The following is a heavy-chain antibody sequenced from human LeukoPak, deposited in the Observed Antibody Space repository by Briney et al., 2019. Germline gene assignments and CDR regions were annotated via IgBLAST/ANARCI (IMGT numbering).Heavy chain of an antibody. Sequence: PSETLSLTCAVSGYSISSGYYWGWIRQPPGKGLEWIGSIYHSGSTYYNPSLKSRVTISVDTSKNQFSLKLSSVTAADTAVYYCARRVILYYDYWGQGTLVTASS. J-gene: IGHJ4*02. CDR1: GYSISSGYY. CDR3: ARRVILYYDY. V-gene: IGHV4-38-2*01. CDR2: IYHSGST. D-gene: IGHD2/OR15-2a*01.